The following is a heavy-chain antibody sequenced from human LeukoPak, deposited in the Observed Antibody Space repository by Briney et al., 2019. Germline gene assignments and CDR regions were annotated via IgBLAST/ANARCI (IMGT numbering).Heavy chain of an antibody. V-gene: IGHV4-39*01. D-gene: IGHD6-6*01. CDR3: ARFSTSSGWLDP. Sequence: SETLSLTCTVSGGSISSSSYYWGWIRQPPGKGLEWIGSIYYSGSTYYNPSLKSRVTISVDTSKNQSSLKLTSVTAADTAVYYCARFSTSSGWLDPWGQGTLVTVSS. CDR1: GGSISSSSYY. J-gene: IGHJ5*02. CDR2: IYYSGST.